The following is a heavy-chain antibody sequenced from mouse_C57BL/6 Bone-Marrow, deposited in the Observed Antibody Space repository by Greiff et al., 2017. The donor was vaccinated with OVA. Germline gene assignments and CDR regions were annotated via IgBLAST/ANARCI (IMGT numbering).Heavy chain of an antibody. J-gene: IGHJ2*01. Sequence: VQLQQPGAELVRPGTSVKLSCKASGYTFTSYWMHWVKQRPGQGLEWIGVIDPSDSYTNYNQKFKGKATLTVDTSSNTAYLQLSSLTSEDTAVYYCTTYRYWGQGSTLTVSS. V-gene: IGHV1-59*01. CDR1: GYTFTSYW. D-gene: IGHD5-5*01. CDR3: TTYRY. CDR2: IDPSDSYT.